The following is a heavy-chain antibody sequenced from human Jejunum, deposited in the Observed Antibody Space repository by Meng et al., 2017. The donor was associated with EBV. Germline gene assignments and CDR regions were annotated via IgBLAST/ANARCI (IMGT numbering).Heavy chain of an antibody. J-gene: IGHJ5*02. V-gene: IGHV1-69-2*01. D-gene: IGHD4/OR15-4a*01. CDR1: GYIFSDYY. Sequence: EVQLIQVGVEVKKTGATVKISCKVSGYIFSDYYIHWVRQAPGEGLEWMGLVDPQDDETLYAEKFQGRVTITADTSPDTAYMELSSLRSEDTAIYYCALVLRARFNYFDPWGQGTLVTVSS. CDR3: ALVLRARFNYFDP. CDR2: VDPQDDET.